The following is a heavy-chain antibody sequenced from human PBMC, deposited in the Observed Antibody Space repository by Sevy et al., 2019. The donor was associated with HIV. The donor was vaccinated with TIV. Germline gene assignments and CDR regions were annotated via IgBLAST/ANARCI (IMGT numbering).Heavy chain of an antibody. Sequence: SETLSLTCTVSGGSISSGAYYWNWIRQHPGKGLEWIAYIYYSGSTSYNPSLESRVTILRDTPKNQFSLKLSSVTAADTAVYYWARAQTILGVLDGLDVWGQGTTVTVSS. CDR1: GGSISSGAYY. J-gene: IGHJ6*02. V-gene: IGHV4-31*03. D-gene: IGHD3-3*01. CDR2: IYYSGST. CDR3: ARAQTILGVLDGLDV.